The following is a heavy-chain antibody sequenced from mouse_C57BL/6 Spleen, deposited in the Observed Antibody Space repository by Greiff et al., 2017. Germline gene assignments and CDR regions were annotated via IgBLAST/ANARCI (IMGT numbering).Heavy chain of an antibody. CDR3: ARKNDGSSYDWYFDV. CDR1: GFSLTSYG. D-gene: IGHD1-1*01. V-gene: IGHV2-2*01. CDR2: IWRGGST. Sequence: QVHVKQSGPGLVQPSQSLSITCTVSGFSLTSYGVHWVRQSPGQGLEWLGVIWRGGSTDYNAAFISRLGISKDNSKSQVFFKMNSLQADDTAIYYCARKNDGSSYDWYFDVWGTGTTVTVSS. J-gene: IGHJ1*03.